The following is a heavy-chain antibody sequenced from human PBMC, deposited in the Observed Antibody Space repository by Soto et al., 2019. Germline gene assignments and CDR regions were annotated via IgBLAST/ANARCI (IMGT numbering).Heavy chain of an antibody. CDR3: ASRGRGTSYYYMDV. CDR2: MNPYSGNT. D-gene: IGHD1-1*01. Sequence: VQLVQSGAEVKKPGASVKVSCKASGYTFTSYDINWVRQATGQGLEWMGWMNPYSGNTGYAQKFQGRVTMTRSTSISTAYMELSSLRSEDTAVYYCASRGRGTSYYYMDVWGTGTTVTVSS. V-gene: IGHV1-8*01. CDR1: GYTFTSYD. J-gene: IGHJ6*03.